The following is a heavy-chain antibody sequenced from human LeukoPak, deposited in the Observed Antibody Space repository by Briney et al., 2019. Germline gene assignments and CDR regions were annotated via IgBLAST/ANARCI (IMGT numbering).Heavy chain of an antibody. CDR2: INPNSGDT. CDR3: ARGGSSYGYAY. CDR1: GYTFTDYH. D-gene: IGHD5-18*01. J-gene: IGHJ4*02. Sequence: ASVKVSCKASGYTFTDYHNHWVRQAPGQGLEWMGWINPNSGDTNYAQNFQGRVTMTRDTSISTAFLELTSLQPDDTALYYCARGGSSYGYAYWGQGTQVTVSS. V-gene: IGHV1-2*02.